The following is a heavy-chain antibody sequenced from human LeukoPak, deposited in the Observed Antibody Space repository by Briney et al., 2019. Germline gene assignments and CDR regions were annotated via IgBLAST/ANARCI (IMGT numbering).Heavy chain of an antibody. J-gene: IGHJ4*02. CDR3: ARQRRYYGSGSYPPDFDY. CDR1: GYSFTSYW. CDR2: IYPGDSDT. D-gene: IGHD3-10*01. V-gene: IGHV5-51*01. Sequence: GESLQISCKGSGYSFTSYWIGWVRQMPGKGLEWMGIIYPGDSDTRYSPSFQGQVTISADKSISTAYLQWSSLKASDTAMYYCARQRRYYGSGSYPPDFDYWGQGTLVTVSS.